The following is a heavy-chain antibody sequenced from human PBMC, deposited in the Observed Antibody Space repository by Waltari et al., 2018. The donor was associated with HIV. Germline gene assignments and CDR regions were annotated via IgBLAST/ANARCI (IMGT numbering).Heavy chain of an antibody. Sequence: EVQLLESGGGLVQPGGSLRLSCAAPGFPFGSYAMSWVRQAPGKGLEWVSAISGSGGSTYYADSVKGRFTISRDNSKNTLYLQMNSLRAEDTAVYYCAKGDSSGYKNWFDPWGQGTLVTVSS. J-gene: IGHJ5*02. V-gene: IGHV3-23*01. CDR2: ISGSGGST. CDR3: AKGDSSGYKNWFDP. CDR1: GFPFGSYA. D-gene: IGHD3-22*01.